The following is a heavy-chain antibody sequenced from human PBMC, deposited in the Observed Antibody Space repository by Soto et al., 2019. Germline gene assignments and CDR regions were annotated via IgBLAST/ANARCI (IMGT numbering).Heavy chain of an antibody. D-gene: IGHD6-13*01. Sequence: PGWSLRLSCASSVFTFISYGMHWVRQAPGKGLEWVAVIWYDGSNKYYADSVKGRFTISRDNSKNTLYLQMNSLRAEDTAVYYCARDPAGSSSWWGRYYYYGMDVWGQGTTVTVSS. CDR3: ARDPAGSSSWWGRYYYYGMDV. CDR1: VFTFISYG. J-gene: IGHJ6*02. V-gene: IGHV3-33*01. CDR2: IWYDGSNK.